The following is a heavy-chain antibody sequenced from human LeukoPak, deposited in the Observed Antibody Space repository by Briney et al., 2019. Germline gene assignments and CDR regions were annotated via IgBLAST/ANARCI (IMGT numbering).Heavy chain of an antibody. CDR1: GFTFSDYY. Sequence: GGSLRLSCAASGFTFSDYYMSWIRQAPGKGLEWVSYISSSSSYTNYADSVKGRFTISRDNAKNSLYLQMNSLRAEDTAVYYCAREALAGTTGGWFDPWGQGTLVTVSS. J-gene: IGHJ5*02. V-gene: IGHV3-11*05. CDR3: AREALAGTTGGWFDP. D-gene: IGHD1-1*01. CDR2: ISSSSSYT.